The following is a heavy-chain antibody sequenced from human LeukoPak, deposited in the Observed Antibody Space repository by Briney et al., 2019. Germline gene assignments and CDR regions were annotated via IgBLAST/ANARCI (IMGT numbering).Heavy chain of an antibody. J-gene: IGHJ5*02. Sequence: PSETLSLTCTVSGGSISSSSYYWGWIRQPPGKGLEWIGSIYYSGSTYYNPSLKSRVAISVDTSKNQFSLKLSSVTAADTAVYYCATNSAWPWGQGTQVTVSS. CDR1: GGSISSSSYY. D-gene: IGHD6-19*01. V-gene: IGHV4-39*07. CDR2: IYYSGST. CDR3: ATNSAWP.